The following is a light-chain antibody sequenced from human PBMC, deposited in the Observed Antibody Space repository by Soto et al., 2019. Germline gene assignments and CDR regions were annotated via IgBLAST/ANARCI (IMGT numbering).Light chain of an antibody. Sequence: EIVLTQSPGALSLSPGERATLSCGASRSVRSNSLAWYQQKPGQAPRLLIYGASSRATGVPDRFSGSGSGTDFTLTISRLEPEDFAVYYCQHYGTSLYTFGQGTKLEIK. J-gene: IGKJ2*01. V-gene: IGKV3-20*01. CDR1: RSVRSNS. CDR3: QHYGTSLYT. CDR2: GAS.